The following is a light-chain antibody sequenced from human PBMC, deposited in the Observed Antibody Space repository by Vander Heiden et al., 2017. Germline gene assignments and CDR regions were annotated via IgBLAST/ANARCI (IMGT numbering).Light chain of an antibody. Sequence: NFMLTQPHSGSESPGKTVTISCTRSSGSIASNYVQWYRQRPGSSPTTVIYEDNQRPSGVPDRFSGSIDSSSNSASLTISGLKTEDEADYYCQSYDSSNWVFGGGTKLTVL. J-gene: IGLJ3*02. V-gene: IGLV6-57*01. CDR1: SGSIASNY. CDR3: QSYDSSNWV. CDR2: EDN.